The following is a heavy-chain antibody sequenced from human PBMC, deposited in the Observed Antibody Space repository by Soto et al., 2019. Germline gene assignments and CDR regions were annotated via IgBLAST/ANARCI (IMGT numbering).Heavy chain of an antibody. D-gene: IGHD3-9*01. Sequence: GGSLRLSCAASGFTFSNAWMNWVRQAPGKGLEWVGRIKSKTDGGTTDYAAPVKGRFTISRDDSKNTLYLQMNSLKTEDTAVYYCTTILRYFDWLLYHDAFDIWGQGTMVTVSS. CDR3: TTILRYFDWLLYHDAFDI. V-gene: IGHV3-15*07. J-gene: IGHJ3*02. CDR1: GFTFSNAW. CDR2: IKSKTDGGTT.